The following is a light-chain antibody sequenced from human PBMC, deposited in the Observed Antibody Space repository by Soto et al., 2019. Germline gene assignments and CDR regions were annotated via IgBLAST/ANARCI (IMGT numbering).Light chain of an antibody. Sequence: DIQMTQSPSTLSASVGDRVTITCRASQSISSWLAWYQQKLGRAPRLLIYDASSLESGVPSRFSGSGYGTEFTLTISSLQPDDFATNYCQQYNTYSSLTFGGGTKGRSN. CDR1: QSISSW. CDR2: DAS. CDR3: QQYNTYSSLT. J-gene: IGKJ4*01. V-gene: IGKV1-5*01.